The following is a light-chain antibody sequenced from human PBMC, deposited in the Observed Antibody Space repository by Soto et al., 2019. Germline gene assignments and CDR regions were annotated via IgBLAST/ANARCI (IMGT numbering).Light chain of an antibody. CDR3: SSFTSRSTQV. J-gene: IGLJ3*02. Sequence: QSALTQPASVSGSLGQSITISCTGTSSDVGGYNYVSWYQQHPGKVPKLMIYEVNNRPSGVSNRFSGSKSANTASLTISGLQADDEADYYCSSFTSRSTQVFGGGTQLTVL. V-gene: IGLV2-14*01. CDR2: EVN. CDR1: SSDVGGYNY.